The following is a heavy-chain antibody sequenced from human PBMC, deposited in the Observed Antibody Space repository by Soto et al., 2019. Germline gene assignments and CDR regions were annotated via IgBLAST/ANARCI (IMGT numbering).Heavy chain of an antibody. CDR3: ARVAAADNYYYYGMDV. CDR2: IYYSGST. J-gene: IGHJ6*02. V-gene: IGHV4-59*08. CDR1: GGSISSYY. Sequence: SETLSLTCTVSGGSISSYYWSWIRQPPGKGLEWIGYIYYSGSTNYNPSLKSRVTISVDTSKNQFSLKLSSVTAADTAVYYCARVAAADNYYYYGMDVWGQGTTVTVSS. D-gene: IGHD6-13*01.